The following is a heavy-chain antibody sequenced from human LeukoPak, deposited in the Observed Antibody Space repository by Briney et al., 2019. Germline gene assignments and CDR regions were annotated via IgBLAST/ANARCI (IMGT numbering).Heavy chain of an antibody. D-gene: IGHD3-22*01. CDR3: ATTMIVVVTTHDAFDI. Sequence: PSETLSLTCTVSGGSISSYYWSWIRQPAGKGLEWIGRIYTSGSSKYNPSLKSRVTMSVDTSKNQFSLKLSSVTAADTAVYYCATTMIVVVTTHDAFDIWGQGTMVTVSS. CDR1: GGSISSYY. CDR2: IYTSGSS. J-gene: IGHJ3*02. V-gene: IGHV4-4*07.